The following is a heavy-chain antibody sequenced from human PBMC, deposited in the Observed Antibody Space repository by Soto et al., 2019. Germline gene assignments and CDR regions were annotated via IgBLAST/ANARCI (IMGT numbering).Heavy chain of an antibody. CDR2: MYHSGST. CDR3: ARVPEY. CDR1: GGSISSYY. D-gene: IGHD2-2*01. V-gene: IGHV4-59*12. Sequence: SETLSLTCTVSGGSISSYYWSWIRQPPGKGLEWIGYMYHSGSTYYNPSLKSRVTISIDRSKNQFSLKLSSVTAADTAVYYCARVPEYWGQGILVTVSS. J-gene: IGHJ4*02.